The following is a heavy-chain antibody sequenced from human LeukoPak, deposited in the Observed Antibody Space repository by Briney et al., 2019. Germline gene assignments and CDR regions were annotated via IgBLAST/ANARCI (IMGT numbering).Heavy chain of an antibody. CDR1: GYTFTSYD. CDR3: AIISPNFDY. Sequence: SCKASGYTFTSYDINWVRQATGQGLEWVAVIWYDGSNKYYADSVKGRFTISRDNSKNTLYLQMNSLRAEDTAVYYCAIISPNFDYWGQGTLVTVSS. V-gene: IGHV3-33*01. D-gene: IGHD3-10*01. J-gene: IGHJ4*02. CDR2: IWYDGSNK.